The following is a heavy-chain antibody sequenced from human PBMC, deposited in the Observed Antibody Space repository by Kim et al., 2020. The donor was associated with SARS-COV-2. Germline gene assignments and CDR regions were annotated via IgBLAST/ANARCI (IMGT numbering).Heavy chain of an antibody. D-gene: IGHD3-22*01. J-gene: IGHJ4*02. CDR2: IYYSGST. Sequence: SETLSFTCTVSGGSISSGGYYWSWIRQHPGKGLEWIGYIYYSGSTYYNPSLKSRVTISVDTSKNQFSLKLSSVTAADTAVYYCARGDWNSYYDSSGYPLIPTFDSWGQGTLVTVSS. V-gene: IGHV4-31*03. CDR3: ARGDWNSYYDSSGYPLIPTFDS. CDR1: GGSISSGGYY.